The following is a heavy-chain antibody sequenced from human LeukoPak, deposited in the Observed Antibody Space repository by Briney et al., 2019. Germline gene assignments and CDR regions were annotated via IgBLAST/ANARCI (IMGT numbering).Heavy chain of an antibody. CDR3: ARGIHPEY. CDR1: GGCFRGYY. CDR2: INHSGST. V-gene: IGHV4-34*01. Sequence: SSETLSLTCAVYGGCFRGYYWSWIPQPPGKGLEWIGEINHSGSTNYNPSPKSPVTISLNTYKKQFSLNLSALTAAKTAVYYCARGIHPEYWGQGTLVTVCS. D-gene: IGHD1-14*01. J-gene: IGHJ4*02.